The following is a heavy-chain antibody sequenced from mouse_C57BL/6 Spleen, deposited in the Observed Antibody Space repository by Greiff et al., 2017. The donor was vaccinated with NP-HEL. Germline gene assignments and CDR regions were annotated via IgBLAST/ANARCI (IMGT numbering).Heavy chain of an antibody. CDR3: ARINYYGSSYLDY. CDR2: INPNNGGT. CDR1: GYTFTDYY. D-gene: IGHD1-1*01. Sequence: EVQLQQSGPELVKPGASVKISCKASGYTFTDYYMNWVKQSHGKSLEWIGDINPNNGGTSYNQKFKGKATLTVDKSSSTAYMELRSLTSEDSAVYYCARINYYGSSYLDYWGQGTTLTVSS. V-gene: IGHV1-26*01. J-gene: IGHJ2*01.